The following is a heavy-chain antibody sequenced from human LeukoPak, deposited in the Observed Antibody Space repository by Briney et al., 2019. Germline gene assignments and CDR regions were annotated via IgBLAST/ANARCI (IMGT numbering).Heavy chain of an antibody. CDR3: ARSLFRFLEWSYRSYYYYYMDV. V-gene: IGHV1-69*06. D-gene: IGHD3-3*01. Sequence: SVKVSCKASGGTFSSYAFSWVRQATGQGLEWMGGIIPIFGTVNYAQKFQGRVTITADKSTSTAYMELSSLRSEDTAVYYCARSLFRFLEWSYRSYYYYYMDVWGKGTTVTVSS. CDR1: GGTFSSYA. J-gene: IGHJ6*03. CDR2: IIPIFGTV.